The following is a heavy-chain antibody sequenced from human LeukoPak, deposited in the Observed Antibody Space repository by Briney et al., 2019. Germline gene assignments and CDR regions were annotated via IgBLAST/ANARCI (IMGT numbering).Heavy chain of an antibody. D-gene: IGHD4-17*01. V-gene: IGHV3-66*01. Sequence: GGSLRLSCAASGFTVSSNYMSWVRQAPGKGLEWVSVIYSGGSTYYADSVKGRFTISRDNSKNTLYLQMNSLRAEDTAVYYCARDLIGGPFSYGDPTSGDDAFDIWGQGTMVTVSS. J-gene: IGHJ3*02. CDR3: ARDLIGGPFSYGDPTSGDDAFDI. CDR1: GFTVSSNY. CDR2: IYSGGST.